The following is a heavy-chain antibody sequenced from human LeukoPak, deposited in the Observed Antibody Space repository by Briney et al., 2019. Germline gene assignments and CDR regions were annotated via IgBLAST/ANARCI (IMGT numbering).Heavy chain of an antibody. Sequence: GRSLRLSCAASGFSFDDYAMHWVRQAPGKGLEWVSGISWNSGSIDYADSVKGRFTISRDNAKNSLYLQMNNLRAEDTAFYYCAKEVSGSFQHWGQGSLVTVFS. D-gene: IGHD5/OR15-5a*01. J-gene: IGHJ1*01. V-gene: IGHV3-9*01. CDR1: GFSFDDYA. CDR3: AKEVSGSFQH. CDR2: ISWNSGSI.